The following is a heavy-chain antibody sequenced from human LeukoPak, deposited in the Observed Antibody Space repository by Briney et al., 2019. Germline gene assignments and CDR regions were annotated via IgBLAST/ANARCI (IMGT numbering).Heavy chain of an antibody. D-gene: IGHD6-19*01. Sequence: GRSLRLSCAASGFTFDDYAMHWVWQAPGKGLEWVSGISWNSGSIGYADSVKGRFTISRDNAKNSLYLQMNSLRAEDTALYYCAKDNGAVAVTYFDYWGQGTLVTVSS. CDR1: GFTFDDYA. J-gene: IGHJ4*02. CDR2: ISWNSGSI. CDR3: AKDNGAVAVTYFDY. V-gene: IGHV3-9*01.